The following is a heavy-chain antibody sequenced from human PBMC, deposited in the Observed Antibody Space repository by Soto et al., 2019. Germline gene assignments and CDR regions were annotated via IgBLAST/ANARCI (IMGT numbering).Heavy chain of an antibody. D-gene: IGHD2-8*01. CDR3: ARDRGVRDV. Sequence: QVQLVQSGAEVKKPGASVKVSCKASGYTFTSYYMHWVRQAPGQGLEWMGWVNPDSGVTYYPHKFQDRATMTRDTSISTAYMELSRLASDDTALYYCARDRGVRDVWGQGTTVIVSS. CDR1: GYTFTSYY. V-gene: IGHV1-2*02. CDR2: VNPDSGVT. J-gene: IGHJ6*02.